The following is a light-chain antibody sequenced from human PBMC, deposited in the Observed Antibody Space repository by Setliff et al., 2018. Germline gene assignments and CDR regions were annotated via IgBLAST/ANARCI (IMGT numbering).Light chain of an antibody. V-gene: IGLV2-23*02. Sequence: QSVLAQPASVSGSPGQSITISCTGTSSDVGAYNFVSWYQQHPGKAPKLIIYDVSKRPSGLSNRFSGSESDNTASLTISGLQADDEADYYCCSYAGISTFGVFGTGTSHRP. J-gene: IGLJ1*01. CDR3: CSYAGISTFGV. CDR1: SSDVGAYNF. CDR2: DVS.